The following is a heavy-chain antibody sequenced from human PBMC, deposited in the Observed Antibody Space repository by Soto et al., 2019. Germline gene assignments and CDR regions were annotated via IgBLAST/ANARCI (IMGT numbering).Heavy chain of an antibody. D-gene: IGHD1-1*01. CDR3: ARNIGGKEATGNMGFDH. CDR2: LSDSGISI. Sequence: SLKLSFTAYGFTLNSPDMTWVPQAPGKGLEWVSGLSDSGISIYYADSVKGRFTISRANSKNTLYLQLDSLRAEDTAVYYCARNIGGKEATGNMGFDHWGQGT. V-gene: IGHV3-23*01. CDR1: GFTLNSPD. J-gene: IGHJ4*02.